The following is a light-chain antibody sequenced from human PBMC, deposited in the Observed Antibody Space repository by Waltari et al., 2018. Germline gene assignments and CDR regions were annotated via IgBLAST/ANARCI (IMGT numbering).Light chain of an antibody. J-gene: IGKJ1*01. CDR3: QHYLRLPVT. CDR1: QSVTRA. CDR2: GAS. V-gene: IGKV3-20*01. Sequence: EIVLTQSPGTLSLSPGEIATLSFRTSQSVTRALAWYQQKPGQAPRLLIYGASNRATGIPDRFSGSGSGTDFSLTISSLEPEDFAVYYCQHYLRLPVTFGQGTKVEVK.